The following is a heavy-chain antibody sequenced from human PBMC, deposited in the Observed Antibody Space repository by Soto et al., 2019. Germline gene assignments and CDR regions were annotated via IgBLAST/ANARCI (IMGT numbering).Heavy chain of an antibody. CDR1: GFTFSSYG. Sequence: HVQLVESGGGVVQPGRSLRLSCAASGFTFSSYGVHWVRQAPGKGLEWVAVISYDGSNKYYADSVKGRFTISRDNSKNTLYLQMNSLRAEDTAVYYCAKDLLGPGRAYGMDVWGQGTTVTVSS. CDR2: ISYDGSNK. CDR3: AKDLLGPGRAYGMDV. J-gene: IGHJ6*02. V-gene: IGHV3-30*18. D-gene: IGHD7-27*01.